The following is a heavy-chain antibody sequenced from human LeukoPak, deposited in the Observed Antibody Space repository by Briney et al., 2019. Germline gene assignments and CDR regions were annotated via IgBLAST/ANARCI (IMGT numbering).Heavy chain of an antibody. CDR3: ARDSTGSLDY. CDR2: IKQDASTK. CDR1: GFTFSSYW. V-gene: IGHV3-7*01. Sequence: GGSLRLSCAASGFTFSSYWMAWVRQAPGKGLEWVANIKQDASTKHYVDSVKGRFTISRDNARNSLYLQMNSLRAEDTVIYYCARDSTGSLDYWGQGTLVTVSS. D-gene: IGHD6-19*01. J-gene: IGHJ4*02.